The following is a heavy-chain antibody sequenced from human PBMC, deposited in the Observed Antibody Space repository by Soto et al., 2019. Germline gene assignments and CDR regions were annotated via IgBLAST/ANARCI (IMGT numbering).Heavy chain of an antibody. J-gene: IGHJ4*02. CDR2: SYPGDSDT. CDR3: ARLGVVGSTGLGVFDY. V-gene: IGHV5-51*01. D-gene: IGHD1-26*01. CDR1: GYNFMTYW. Sequence: GESLKISCKGSGYNFMTYWIGWVRQMPGKGLEWMGISYPGDSDTRYSPSFQGQVTISADKSISTAYLQWSSLKASDTAMYYCARLGVVGSTGLGVFDYWGPGTLVTVSS.